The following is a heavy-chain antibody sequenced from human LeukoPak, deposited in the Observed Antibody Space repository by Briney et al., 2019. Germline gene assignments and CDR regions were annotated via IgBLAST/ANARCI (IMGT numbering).Heavy chain of an antibody. CDR2: ISAYNGNT. V-gene: IGHV1-18*01. J-gene: IGHJ4*02. D-gene: IGHD5-18*01. CDR3: ATTESQRIQLWSFDY. Sequence: ASVKVTCKASGYTFTSYGISCVRQAPGQGLEWMGWISAYNGNTNYAQKLQGRVTMTTDTSTSTAYMELRSLRSDDTAVYYCATTESQRIQLWSFDYWGQGTLVTVSS. CDR1: GYTFTSYG.